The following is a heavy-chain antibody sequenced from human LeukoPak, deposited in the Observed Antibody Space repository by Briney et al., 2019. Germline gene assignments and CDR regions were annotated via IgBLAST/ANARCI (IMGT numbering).Heavy chain of an antibody. CDR1: GFTFSSYG. V-gene: IGHV3-30*02. CDR2: IRYDGSNK. J-gene: IGHJ4*02. Sequence: GGSLRLSCAASGFTFSSYGMHWVRQAPGKGLEWVAFIRYDGSNKYYADSVKGRFTISRDNSKNTLYLQMNSLRAEDTAVYYCAKTLLGAYSGYYFDYWGQGTLVTVSS. CDR3: AKTLLGAYSGYYFDY. D-gene: IGHD3-16*01.